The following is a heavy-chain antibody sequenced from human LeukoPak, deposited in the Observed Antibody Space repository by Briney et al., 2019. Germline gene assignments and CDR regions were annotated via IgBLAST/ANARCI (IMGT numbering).Heavy chain of an antibody. CDR1: GFLVSSKH. CDR2: IYSGGST. CDR3: VRVDDYGDYPYYFDS. J-gene: IGHJ4*02. V-gene: IGHV3-66*01. D-gene: IGHD4-17*01. Sequence: GGSLRLSCAASGFLVSSKHMSWVRQAPGKGLEWVSVIYSGGSTYYADSVKGRFTISRDNSKNTVYLQMNSLRAEDTAVYYCVRVDDYGDYPYYFDSWGQGTLVTVSS.